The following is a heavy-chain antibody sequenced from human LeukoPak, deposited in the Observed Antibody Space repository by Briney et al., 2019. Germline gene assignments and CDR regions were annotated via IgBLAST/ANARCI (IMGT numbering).Heavy chain of an antibody. CDR2: ISNSGGST. CDR1: GFTFSSYG. Sequence: GGTLRLSCAASGFTFSSYGMSWVRQAPGKGLEWVSAISNSGGSTYYADSVKGRFAISRDNSKSTLYLQMNNLRAEDTAVYYCAKGRRGYDSSGSDYWGQGTLITVSS. J-gene: IGHJ4*02. V-gene: IGHV3-23*01. D-gene: IGHD3-22*01. CDR3: AKGRRGYDSSGSDY.